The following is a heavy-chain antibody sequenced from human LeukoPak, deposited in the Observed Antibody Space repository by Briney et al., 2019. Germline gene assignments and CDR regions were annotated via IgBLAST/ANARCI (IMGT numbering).Heavy chain of an antibody. CDR2: ISSSSSTI. D-gene: IGHD6-19*01. CDR1: GFTFSSYS. V-gene: IGHV3-48*01. Sequence: PGGSLRLSCAASGFTFSSYSMNWVRQAPGKGLEWVSYISSSSSTIYYADSVKGRFTISRDNAKNSLYLQMNSLRAEDTAVYYCARDFSSGWDPFDYWGQGTLVTVSS. J-gene: IGHJ4*02. CDR3: ARDFSSGWDPFDY.